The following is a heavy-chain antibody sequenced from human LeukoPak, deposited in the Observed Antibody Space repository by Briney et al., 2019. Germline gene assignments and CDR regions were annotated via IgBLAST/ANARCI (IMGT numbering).Heavy chain of an antibody. Sequence: PGGSLRLSCAASGFSFTSNWMNWVRQAPGKGLMWVSRINTDGTITAYADSVKGRFTISRDNAKSSMWLQMNSLRDEDTAVYYCARDQTPFYWGQGSLVTVSS. CDR3: ARDQTPFY. J-gene: IGHJ4*02. CDR1: GFSFTSNW. CDR2: INTDGTIT. V-gene: IGHV3-74*01. D-gene: IGHD2-15*01.